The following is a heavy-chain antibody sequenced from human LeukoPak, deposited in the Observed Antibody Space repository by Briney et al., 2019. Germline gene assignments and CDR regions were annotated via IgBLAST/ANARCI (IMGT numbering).Heavy chain of an antibody. J-gene: IGHJ4*02. D-gene: IGHD6-19*01. CDR2: ISSSGRTK. CDR3: ARDGGSGWFFRY. CDR1: GFTFSGYY. V-gene: IGHV3-11*04. Sequence: GGSLRLSCAASGFTFSGYYMSWIRQAPGKGLEWVSYISSSGRTKYYADSVKGRFTISRDNATDSLYLQMNSLRAEDTAVYYCARDGGSGWFFRYWGQGTLVTVSS.